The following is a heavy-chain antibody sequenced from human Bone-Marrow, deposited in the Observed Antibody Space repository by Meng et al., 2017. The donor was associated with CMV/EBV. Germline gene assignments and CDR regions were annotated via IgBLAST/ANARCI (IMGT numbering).Heavy chain of an antibody. V-gene: IGHV3-74*01. D-gene: IGHD1-14*01. CDR2: INSDGSST. Sequence: GESLKISCAASGFTFSSYWMHWVRQAPGQGLVWVSRINSDGSSTSYADSVKGRFTISRDNAKNTLYLQMNSLRAEDTAVYYCASGILPWNYYYGMDVWGQGTTVTVSS. CDR1: GFTFSSYW. CDR3: ASGILPWNYYYGMDV. J-gene: IGHJ6*02.